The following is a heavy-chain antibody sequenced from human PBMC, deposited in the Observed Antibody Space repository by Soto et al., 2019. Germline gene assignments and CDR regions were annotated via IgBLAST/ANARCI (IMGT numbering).Heavy chain of an antibody. D-gene: IGHD3-10*01. CDR2: IYWDDDK. Sequence: QITLKESGPTLVKPTQTLTLTCTFSGFSLSTSGVGVGWIRQPPAKALEWLALIYWDDDKRYSPSLKNRLTITKDTSRNQVVLTMTNMDPVDTATYYCARGHGSASSTYFEYWGQGTLVTVS. J-gene: IGHJ4*02. CDR1: GFSLSTSGVG. CDR3: ARGHGSASSTYFEY. V-gene: IGHV2-5*02.